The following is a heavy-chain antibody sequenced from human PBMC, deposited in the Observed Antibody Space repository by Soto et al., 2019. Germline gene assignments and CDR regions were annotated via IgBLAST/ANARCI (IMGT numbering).Heavy chain of an antibody. V-gene: IGHV4-39*01. CDR1: GGSISSSSYY. CDR2: IYYSGST. J-gene: IGHJ1*01. Sequence: SETLSLTCTVSGGSISSSSYYWGWIRQPPGKGLEWIGSIYYSGSTYYNPSLKSRVTISVDTSKNQFSLKLSSVTAADTAVYYCARQRDSSGWYLFQHWGQGTLVTVSS. D-gene: IGHD6-19*01. CDR3: ARQRDSSGWYLFQH.